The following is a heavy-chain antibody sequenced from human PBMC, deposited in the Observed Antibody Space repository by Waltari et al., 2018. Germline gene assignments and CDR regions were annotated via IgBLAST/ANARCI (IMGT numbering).Heavy chain of an antibody. D-gene: IGHD3-22*01. CDR3: ARDQYTYYYDSSGEGAFDI. V-gene: IGHV4-4*07. CDR1: GGSISSYY. CDR2: IYTSGST. J-gene: IGHJ3*02. Sequence: QVQLQESGPGLVKPSETLSLTCTVSGGSISSYYWSWIRQPAGKGLEWIGRIYTSGSTNYNPSLKSRVTMSVDTSKNQFSLKLSSVTAADTAVYYCARDQYTYYYDSSGEGAFDIWGQGTMVTVSS.